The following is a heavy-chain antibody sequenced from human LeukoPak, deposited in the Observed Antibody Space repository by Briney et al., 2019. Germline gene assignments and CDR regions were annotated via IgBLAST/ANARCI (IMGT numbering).Heavy chain of an antibody. Sequence: SETLSLTCAVYGGSFSGYYWSWIRQPPGKGLEWIGEINHSGSTNYNPSLKSRVTISVDTSKNQFSLKLSSVTAADTAVYYCARAYGAVAGTLEDWGQGTLVTVSS. CDR1: GGSFSGYY. CDR3: ARAYGAVAGTLED. V-gene: IGHV4-34*01. D-gene: IGHD6-19*01. CDR2: INHSGST. J-gene: IGHJ4*02.